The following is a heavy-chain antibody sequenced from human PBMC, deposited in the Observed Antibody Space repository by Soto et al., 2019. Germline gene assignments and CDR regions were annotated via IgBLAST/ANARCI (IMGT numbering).Heavy chain of an antibody. J-gene: IGHJ3*02. CDR2: IIAYIGNT. V-gene: IGHV1-18*01. D-gene: IGHD1-26*01. Sequence: SVNGSCKASAGTFSSYSISWVRQAPGQGLEWMGWIIAYIGNTNYAQKLQGRVTMTTDASTSTAYMELRSLRSDDTAVYYCARGRAIVGATNDAFDIWGQGTMVTVSS. CDR3: ARGRAIVGATNDAFDI. CDR1: AGTFSSYS.